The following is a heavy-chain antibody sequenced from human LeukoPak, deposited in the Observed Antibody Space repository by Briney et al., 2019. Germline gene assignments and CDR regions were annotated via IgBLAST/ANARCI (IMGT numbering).Heavy chain of an antibody. CDR2: IHTSGST. CDR1: GGSISSYY. D-gene: IGHD3-3*01. Sequence: SETLSLTCTVSGGSISSYYWSWIRQPAGKGLEWIGRIHTSGSTNYNPSLKSRVTMSVDTSKNQFSLKLSSVTAADTAVYYCARVGGIFGVVIISVWGQGTLVTVSS. J-gene: IGHJ4*02. CDR3: ARVGGIFGVVIISV. V-gene: IGHV4-4*07.